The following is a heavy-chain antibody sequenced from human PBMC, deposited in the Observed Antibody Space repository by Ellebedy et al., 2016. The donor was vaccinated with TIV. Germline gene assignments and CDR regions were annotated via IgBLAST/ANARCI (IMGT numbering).Heavy chain of an antibody. CDR2: ISYDGERE. J-gene: IGHJ4*02. Sequence: GGSLRLXXVGSGFSFSSYGIHWVRQAPGKGLEWVAVISYDGEREFYADSVRGRFTISGDNSRNTLYIQMNNLGPEDTAIYYCATDYGTGWYGAFDFWGQGTLVTVSS. CDR1: GFSFSSYG. D-gene: IGHD6-19*01. CDR3: ATDYGTGWYGAFDF. V-gene: IGHV3-30*19.